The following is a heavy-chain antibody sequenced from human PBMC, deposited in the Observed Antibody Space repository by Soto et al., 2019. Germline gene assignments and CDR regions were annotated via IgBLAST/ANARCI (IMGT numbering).Heavy chain of an antibody. D-gene: IGHD3-3*01. CDR3: AAAVWRGYSEYYYGMDV. CDR2: TIPTFSTT. Sequence: ASVKVSCKAFGGTFISYAFSWVRQAPGQGLEWMGGTIPTFSTTHYAQNFQGRVTITADGSTSTAYMELSSLRPEDTAVYYCAAAVWRGYSEYYYGMDVWGLGTTITV. J-gene: IGHJ6*02. CDR1: GGTFISYA. V-gene: IGHV1-69*13.